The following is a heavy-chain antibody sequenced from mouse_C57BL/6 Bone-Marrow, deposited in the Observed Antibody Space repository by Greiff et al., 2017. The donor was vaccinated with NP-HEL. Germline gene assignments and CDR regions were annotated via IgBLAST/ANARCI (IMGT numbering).Heavy chain of an antibody. CDR2: IWTGGGT. CDR3: ARRGSLDY. J-gene: IGHJ2*01. CDR1: GFSLTSYA. Sequence: QVQLQQSGPGLVAPSQSLSITCTVSGFSLTSYAISWVRQPPGTGLEWLGVIWTGGGTTYNSALKSRLSISKDNSKSQVFLKMNSLQTDDTARYYCARRGSLDYWGQGTTLTVSS. V-gene: IGHV2-9-1*01.